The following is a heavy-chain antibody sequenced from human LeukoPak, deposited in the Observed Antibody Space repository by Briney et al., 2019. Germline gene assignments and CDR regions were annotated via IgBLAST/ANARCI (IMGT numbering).Heavy chain of an antibody. D-gene: IGHD3-3*01. Sequence: GGSLRLSCAASGFTFSASWIHWVRQAPGKGLVWVSRITPDGSGTDYADSVKGRFTISRDNAKNTLFLQMNSLRVEDTAVYYCAKSMSGPNDYWGQGTLVTVSS. CDR1: GFTFSASW. CDR2: ITPDGSGT. CDR3: AKSMSGPNDY. V-gene: IGHV3-74*01. J-gene: IGHJ4*02.